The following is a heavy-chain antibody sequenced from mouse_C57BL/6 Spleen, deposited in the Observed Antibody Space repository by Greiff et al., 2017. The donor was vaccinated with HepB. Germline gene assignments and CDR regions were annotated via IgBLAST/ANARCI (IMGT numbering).Heavy chain of an antibody. V-gene: IGHV1-64*01. CDR2: IHPNSGST. J-gene: IGHJ3*01. CDR3: ARFLYDYDVGWFAY. Sequence: QVQLQQPGAELVKPGASVKLSCKASGYTFTSYWMHWVKQRPGQGLEWIGMIHPNSGSTNYNEKFKSKVTLTVDKSSSTAYMQLSSLTSEDSAVYYCARFLYDYDVGWFAYWGQGTLVTVSA. D-gene: IGHD2-4*01. CDR1: GYTFTSYW.